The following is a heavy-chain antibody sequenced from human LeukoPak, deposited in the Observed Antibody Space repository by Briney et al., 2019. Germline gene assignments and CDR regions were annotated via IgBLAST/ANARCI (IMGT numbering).Heavy chain of an antibody. V-gene: IGHV3-30*03. Sequence: GGSLRLSCAASGFTFSTHGMHWVRQAPGKGLEWVAAISHDGNNKYYADSVKGRFTISRDNSKNTLYLQMNSLTAEDTAVYYCARKMKTGDRVGTFDIWGQGTMVTVSS. J-gene: IGHJ3*02. D-gene: IGHD1-1*01. CDR3: ARKMKTGDRVGTFDI. CDR2: ISHDGNNK. CDR1: GFTFSTHG.